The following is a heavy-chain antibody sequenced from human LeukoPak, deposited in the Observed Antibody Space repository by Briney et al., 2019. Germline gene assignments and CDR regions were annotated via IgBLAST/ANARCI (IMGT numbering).Heavy chain of an antibody. Sequence: PGGSLRLSCAASGFAIRNHWMGWVRQAPGKGLEWVASINHNGNVNYYVDSVKGRFTISRDNAKNSLYLQMSNLRAEDTAVYFCARGGGLDVWGQGATVTVSS. V-gene: IGHV3-7*03. J-gene: IGHJ6*02. CDR3: ARGGGLDV. CDR1: GFAIRNHW. CDR2: INHNGNVN. D-gene: IGHD3-16*01.